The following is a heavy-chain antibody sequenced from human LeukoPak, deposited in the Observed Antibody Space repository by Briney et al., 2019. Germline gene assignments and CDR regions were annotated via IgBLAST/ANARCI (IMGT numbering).Heavy chain of an antibody. CDR2: IIPIFGTA. CDR1: GGAFSSYA. Sequence: EASVKVSCKASGGAFSSYAISWVRQAPGQGLEWMGGIIPIFGTANYAQKSQGRVTITADESTSTAYMELSSLRSEDTAVYYCARGVVVAATNIYYYYYGMDVWGQGTTVTVSS. V-gene: IGHV1-69*13. D-gene: IGHD2-15*01. J-gene: IGHJ6*02. CDR3: ARGVVVAATNIYYYYYGMDV.